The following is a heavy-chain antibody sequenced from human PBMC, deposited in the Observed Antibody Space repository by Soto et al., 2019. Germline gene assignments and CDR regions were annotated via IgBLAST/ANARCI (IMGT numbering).Heavy chain of an antibody. CDR3: SQAHESQSYDLWTGYDY. Sequence: EVQLLESGGGLVQPGGSMRLSCAASGFTFSSHAMRWVRQAPGKGLEWVSGVSGSGDSKFYADSVKGRFTISRDTSKTTLYLQMNSLRAEDTAVYYCSQAHESQSYDLWTGYDYSRQGTLVTVAS. D-gene: IGHD3-3*01. J-gene: IGHJ4*02. V-gene: IGHV3-23*01. CDR1: GFTFSSHA. CDR2: VSGSGDSK.